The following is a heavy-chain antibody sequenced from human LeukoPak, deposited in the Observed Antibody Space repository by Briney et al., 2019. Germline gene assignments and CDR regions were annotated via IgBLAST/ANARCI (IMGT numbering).Heavy chain of an antibody. Sequence: SETLSLTCTVSGGSISSSSYYWGWIRQPPGKGLEWIGSIYYSGSTYYNPSLKSRVTISVDTSKNQFFLKLSSLTAADTAVYYCARHIVVVTAIFWFDPWGQGTLVTVSS. CDR1: GGSISSSSYY. J-gene: IGHJ5*02. CDR2: IYYSGST. V-gene: IGHV4-39*01. D-gene: IGHD2-21*02. CDR3: ARHIVVVTAIFWFDP.